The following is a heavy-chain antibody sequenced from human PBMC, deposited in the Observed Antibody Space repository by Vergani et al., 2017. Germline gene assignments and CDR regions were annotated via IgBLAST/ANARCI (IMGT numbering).Heavy chain of an antibody. J-gene: IGHJ6*03. CDR3: ARAVTTAYYYYYMDV. CDR2: IYYSGST. V-gene: IGHV4-59*08. CDR1: GGSISSYY. D-gene: IGHD1-26*01. Sequence: QVQLQESGPGLVKPSETLSLTCTVSGGSISSYYWSWIRQPPGKGLEWIGYIYYSGSTYYNPSLKSRVTISVDTSKNPFSLKLSSVTAADTAVYYCARAVTTAYYYYYMDVWGQGTLVTVSS.